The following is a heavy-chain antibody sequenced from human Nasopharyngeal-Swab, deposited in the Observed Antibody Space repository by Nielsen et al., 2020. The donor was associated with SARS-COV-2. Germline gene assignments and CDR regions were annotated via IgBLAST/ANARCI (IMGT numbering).Heavy chain of an antibody. Sequence: GGSLRLSCAASGFTFSDYYMSWIRQAPGKGLEWVSYISSSSSYTNYADSVKGRFTISRDNSKNTLYLQMNSLRAEDTAVYYCASTVVTQTGRGYWYFDLWGRGTLVTVSS. V-gene: IGHV3-11*03. CDR1: GFTFSDYY. CDR3: ASTVVTQTGRGYWYFDL. D-gene: IGHD4-23*01. CDR2: ISSSSSYT. J-gene: IGHJ2*01.